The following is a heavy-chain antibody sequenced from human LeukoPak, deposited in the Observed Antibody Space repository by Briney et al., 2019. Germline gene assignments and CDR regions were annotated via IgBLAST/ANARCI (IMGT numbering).Heavy chain of an antibody. CDR3: ARGPYSYDSSGAFDI. CDR2: ISSSGST. CDR1: GDSISSGDYY. Sequence: SETLSLTCTVSGDSISSGDYYWSWLRQPAGKGLEWIGRISSSGSTNYNPSLRSRVTISVDTSKNQFSLKLSSVTAADTAVYFCARGPYSYDSSGAFDIWGQGTMVTVSS. J-gene: IGHJ3*02. D-gene: IGHD3-22*01. V-gene: IGHV4-61*02.